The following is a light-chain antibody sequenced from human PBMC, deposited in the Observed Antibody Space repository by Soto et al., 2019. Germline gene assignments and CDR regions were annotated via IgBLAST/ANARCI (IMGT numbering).Light chain of an antibody. J-gene: IGKJ3*01. V-gene: IGKV1-39*01. CDR1: QSISSY. Sequence: DIQMTQSPSSLSASVGDRVTIPCRASQSISSYLNWYQQKPRKAPKRLIYAAYSLQSGVPSRFSGRGSGKDLTLTSSRLQPEDCATYYCNQSYSTPFTFGHGTKVAIK. CDR2: AAY. CDR3: NQSYSTPFT.